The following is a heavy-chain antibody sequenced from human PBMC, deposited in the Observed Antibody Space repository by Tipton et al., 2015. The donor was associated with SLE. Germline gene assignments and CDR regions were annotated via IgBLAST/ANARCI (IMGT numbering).Heavy chain of an antibody. CDR2: IFYRGSS. J-gene: IGHJ2*01. Sequence: TLSLTCTVSGGSISSHYWSWIRQPPWTGLEWIGNIFYRGSSNSHPSLKSRVTISVDTSKNQFSLKLSAVSAADTAVYFCARAGEDWWDEHDLWGRGTLVIVSS. V-gene: IGHV4-59*11. D-gene: IGHD2-8*02. CDR1: GGSISSHY. CDR3: ARAGEDWWDEHDL.